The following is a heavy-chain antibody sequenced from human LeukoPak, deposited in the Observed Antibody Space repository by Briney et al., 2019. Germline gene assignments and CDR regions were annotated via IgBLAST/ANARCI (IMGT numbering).Heavy chain of an antibody. J-gene: IGHJ4*02. CDR1: GFTFGTYA. V-gene: IGHV3-48*03. CDR3: AREDIVATMTFDY. CDR2: IGSSDSTI. Sequence: GGSLRLSCESTGFTFGTYAMNWVRQTPGKGLEWVSCIGSSDSTIYYADSVKGRFTISRDNGKNSLYLQMNSLRAEDTAVYYCAREDIVATMTFDYWGQGTLVTVSS. D-gene: IGHD5-12*01.